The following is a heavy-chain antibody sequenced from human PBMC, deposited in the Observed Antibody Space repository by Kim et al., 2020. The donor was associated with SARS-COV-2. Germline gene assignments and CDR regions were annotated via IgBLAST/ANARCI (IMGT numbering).Heavy chain of an antibody. Sequence: GGSLRLSCAASGFTFSSYGMHWVRQAPGKGLEWVAVISYDGSNKYYADSVKGRFTISRDNSKNTLYLQMNSLRAEDTAVYYCAKDPRIQLWLRGGIYFDYWGQGTLVTVSS. V-gene: IGHV3-30*18. CDR2: ISYDGSNK. J-gene: IGHJ4*02. CDR1: GFTFSSYG. D-gene: IGHD5-18*01. CDR3: AKDPRIQLWLRGGIYFDY.